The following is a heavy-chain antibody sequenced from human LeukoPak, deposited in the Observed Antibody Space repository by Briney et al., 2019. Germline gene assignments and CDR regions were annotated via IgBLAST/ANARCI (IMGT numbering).Heavy chain of an antibody. J-gene: IGHJ3*02. D-gene: IGHD3-10*01. CDR3: ARSMRGSGSYFIDAFDI. CDR2: TIPIFGTA. CDR1: GGTFSSYA. V-gene: IGHV1-69*05. Sequence: SVKVSCKASGGTFSSYAISWVRQAPGQGLEWMGGTIPIFGTANYAQKFQGRVTITRNTSISTAYMELSSLRSEDTAVYYCARSMRGSGSYFIDAFDIWGQGTMVTVSS.